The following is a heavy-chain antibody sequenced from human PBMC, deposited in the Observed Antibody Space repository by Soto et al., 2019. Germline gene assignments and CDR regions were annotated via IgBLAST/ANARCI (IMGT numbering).Heavy chain of an antibody. Sequence: SETLSLTCAVSGGSISSSNWWSWVRQPPGKGLEWIGEIYHSGSTNYNPSLKSRVTISVDTSKNQFSLKLSSVTAADTAVYYCARNPTGLWFGGTRRAFDIWGQGTMVTVSS. CDR3: ARNPTGLWFGGTRRAFDI. CDR2: IYHSGST. CDR1: GGSISSSNW. V-gene: IGHV4-4*02. D-gene: IGHD3-10*01. J-gene: IGHJ3*02.